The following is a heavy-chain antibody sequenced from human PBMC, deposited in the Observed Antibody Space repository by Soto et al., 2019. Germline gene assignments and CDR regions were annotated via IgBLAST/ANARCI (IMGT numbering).Heavy chain of an antibody. Sequence: PGGSLRLSCAASGFTFRSYAMHWVRQAPGKGLEWVAVISYDGSNKYYADSVKGRFTISRDNSKNTLYLQMNSLRAEDTAVYYCARTHSSSWFATNYGMDVWGQGTTVTVSS. CDR1: GFTFRSYA. CDR3: ARTHSSSWFATNYGMDV. D-gene: IGHD6-13*01. V-gene: IGHV3-30-3*01. J-gene: IGHJ6*02. CDR2: ISYDGSNK.